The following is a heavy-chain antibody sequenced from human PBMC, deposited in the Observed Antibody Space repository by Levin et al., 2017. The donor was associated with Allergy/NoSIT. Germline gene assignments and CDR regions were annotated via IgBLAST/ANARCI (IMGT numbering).Heavy chain of an antibody. D-gene: IGHD1-26*01. J-gene: IGHJ6*02. Sequence: GESLKISCAASGFTFSSYGMHWVRQAPGKGLEWVAVIWYDGSNKYYADSVKGRFTISRDNSMNTLYLQMNSLRAEDTAVYYCARDSRGSQNTYYYYGMDVWGQGTTVTVSS. CDR2: IWYDGSNK. V-gene: IGHV3-33*01. CDR1: GFTFSSYG. CDR3: ARDSRGSQNTYYYYGMDV.